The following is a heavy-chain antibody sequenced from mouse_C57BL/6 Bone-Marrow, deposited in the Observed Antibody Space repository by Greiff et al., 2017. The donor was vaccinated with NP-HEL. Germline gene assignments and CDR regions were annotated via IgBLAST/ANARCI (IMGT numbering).Heavy chain of an antibody. CDR3: TTDGNYLDY. V-gene: IGHV14-4*01. Sequence: EVKLMESGAELVRPGASVKLSCTASGFNIKDDYMHWVKQRPEQGLEWIGWIDPENGDTEYASKFQGKATITADTSSNTAYLQLSSLTSEDTAVYYCTTDGNYLDYWGQGTTLTVSS. J-gene: IGHJ2*01. CDR2: IDPENGDT. CDR1: GFNIKDDY. D-gene: IGHD2-1*01.